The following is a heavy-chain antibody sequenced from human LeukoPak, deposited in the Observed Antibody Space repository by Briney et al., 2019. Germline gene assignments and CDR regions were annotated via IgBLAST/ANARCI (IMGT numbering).Heavy chain of an antibody. CDR2: ISYDGSNK. D-gene: IGHD1-26*01. Sequence: GGSLRLSCAASGFTFSSYAMYWVRQAPGKGLEWVAVISYDGSNKYYADSVKGRFTISRDNSKNTLYLQMNSLRAEDTAVYYCARNRGYGSGSYLPPDYWGQGTLVTVSS. V-gene: IGHV3-30-3*01. CDR3: ARNRGYGSGSYLPPDY. CDR1: GFTFSSYA. J-gene: IGHJ4*02.